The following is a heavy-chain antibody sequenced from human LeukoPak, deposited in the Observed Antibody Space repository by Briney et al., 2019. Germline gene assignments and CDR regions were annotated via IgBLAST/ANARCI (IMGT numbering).Heavy chain of an antibody. Sequence: SETLSLTCTVSGGSISSGGYYWSWIRQHPGQGLEWIGYIYYSGSTYYNPSLKSRVTISVDTSKNQFSLKLSSVTAADTAVYYCARDSNSWFDPWGQGTLVTVSS. CDR2: IYYSGST. D-gene: IGHD4-23*01. CDR3: ARDSNSWFDP. CDR1: GGSISSGGYY. J-gene: IGHJ5*02. V-gene: IGHV4-31*03.